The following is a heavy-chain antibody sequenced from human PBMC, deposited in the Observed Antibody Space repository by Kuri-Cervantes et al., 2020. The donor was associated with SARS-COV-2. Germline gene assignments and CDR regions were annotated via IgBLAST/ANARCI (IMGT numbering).Heavy chain of an antibody. CDR2: IDSSSYYI. Sequence: GESLKISCAASGFIFRNAWMSWIRQAPGKGLEWVASIDSSSYYICHADSVKGRLTISRDNAKTSLYLQMNSLKPEDTAVYYCAREEGGELGEAFDYWGQGALVTVSS. J-gene: IGHJ4*02. D-gene: IGHD7-27*01. V-gene: IGHV3-21*01. CDR1: GFIFRNAW. CDR3: AREEGGELGEAFDY.